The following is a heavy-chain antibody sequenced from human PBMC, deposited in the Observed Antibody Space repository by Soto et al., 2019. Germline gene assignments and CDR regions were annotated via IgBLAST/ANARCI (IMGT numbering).Heavy chain of an antibody. CDR3: ARADSSSWYSFDY. V-gene: IGHV4-31*03. CDR2: IYYSGST. Sequence: PSETLSLTCTVSGGSISSGGYYWSWIRQHPGKGLEWIGYIYYSGSTYYNPSLKSRVTISVDTSKNQFSLKLSSVTAADTAVYYCARADSSSWYSFDYWGQGTLVTVSS. J-gene: IGHJ4*02. CDR1: GGSISSGGYY. D-gene: IGHD6-13*01.